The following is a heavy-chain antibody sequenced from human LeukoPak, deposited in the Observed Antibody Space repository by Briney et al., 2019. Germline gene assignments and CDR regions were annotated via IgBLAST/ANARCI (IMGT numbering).Heavy chain of an antibody. J-gene: IGHJ5*02. CDR3: AREAITIFGVVRTQTTYGPHRFDP. V-gene: IGHV1-69*13. Sequence: ASVKVSCKSSGGTFSSYAISWVRQAPGQGLEWMGGIIPIFGTANYAQKFQGRVTITADESTSTAYMELSSLRSEDTAVYYCAREAITIFGVVRTQTTYGPHRFDPWGQGTLVTVSS. D-gene: IGHD3-3*01. CDR2: IIPIFGTA. CDR1: GGTFSSYA.